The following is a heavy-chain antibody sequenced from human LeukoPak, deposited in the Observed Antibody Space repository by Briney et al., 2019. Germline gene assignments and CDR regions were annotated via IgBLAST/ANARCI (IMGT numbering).Heavy chain of an antibody. V-gene: IGHV4-59*01. CDR2: IYYSGST. Sequence: PSETLSLTCTVSGGSISSYYWSWIRQPPGKGLEWIGYIYYSGSTNYSPSLKSRVTISVDTSKNQFSLKLSSVTAADTAVYYCARSMVRGVRDWFDPWGQGTLVTVSS. J-gene: IGHJ5*02. D-gene: IGHD3-10*01. CDR1: GGSISSYY. CDR3: ARSMVRGVRDWFDP.